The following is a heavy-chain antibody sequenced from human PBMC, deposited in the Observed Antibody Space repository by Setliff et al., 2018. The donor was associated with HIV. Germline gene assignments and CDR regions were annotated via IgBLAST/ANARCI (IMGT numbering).Heavy chain of an antibody. D-gene: IGHD2-2*01. CDR1: GYTFTDYY. CDR2: INPKSGGT. Sequence: ASVKVSCKASGYTFTDYYMHWVRQAPGQGLEWMGWINPKSGGTNSALKFQGRVTMTRDTSIYTVYMELTSLRSDDTAVYYCARKDGVGYCDSNSCYGIGPIDFWGQGSLVTVSS. V-gene: IGHV1-2*02. CDR3: ARKDGVGYCDSNSCYGIGPIDF. J-gene: IGHJ4*02.